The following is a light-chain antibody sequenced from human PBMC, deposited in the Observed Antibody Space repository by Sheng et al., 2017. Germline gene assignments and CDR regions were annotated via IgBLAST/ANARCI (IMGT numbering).Light chain of an antibody. Sequence: QSALTQPASVSGSPGQSITISCTGTSSDIDTYNYVSWYQQHPGKAPKLIIYDVTKRPTGVSYRFSGSKSDNTASLTISGLQAEDEADYYCSSYTGDSTPFGTGTKVTVL. CDR1: SSDIDTYNY. CDR2: DVT. V-gene: IGLV2-14*03. CDR3: SSYTGDSTP. J-gene: IGLJ1*01.